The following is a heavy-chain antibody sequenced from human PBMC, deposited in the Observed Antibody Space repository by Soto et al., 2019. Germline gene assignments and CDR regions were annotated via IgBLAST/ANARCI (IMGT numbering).Heavy chain of an antibody. D-gene: IGHD1-1*01. J-gene: IGHJ4*02. CDR2: IKQDGSEK. V-gene: IGHV3-7*01. Sequence: GGSLRHSCAASGFTFSTYWMSWVRQAPGKGLEWVANIKQDGSEKYYVDSVKGRFTISRDNAKNSLYLQMNSLRAEDTAIYYCTSTFVASTGTDWGQGTLVTVSS. CDR3: TSTFVASTGTD. CDR1: GFTFSTYW.